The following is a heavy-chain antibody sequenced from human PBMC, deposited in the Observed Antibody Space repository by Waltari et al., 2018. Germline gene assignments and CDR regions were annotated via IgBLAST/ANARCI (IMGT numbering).Heavy chain of an antibody. CDR2: INWNSGSI. V-gene: IGHV3-9*01. J-gene: IGHJ4*02. D-gene: IGHD1-26*01. CDR1: GFPFDGYA. Sequence: EVKLVESGGGWVQPGRSLRLSCAASGFPFDGYAMPWVRHAPGKGLEWVSGINWNSGSIAYADSVKGRFTISRDNTKNSLYLQMNSLTTEDTAFYYCAKDLYSGNYYVFDYWGQGTLVTVSS. CDR3: AKDLYSGNYYVFDY.